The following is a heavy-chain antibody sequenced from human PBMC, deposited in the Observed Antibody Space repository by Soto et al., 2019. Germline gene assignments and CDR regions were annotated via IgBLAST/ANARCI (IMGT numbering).Heavy chain of an antibody. CDR3: ARDSLGGSSGYYYYGMDV. D-gene: IGHD6-6*01. CDR2: IYYSGST. CDR1: GGSISSGGYY. V-gene: IGHV4-31*03. Sequence: LSLTCTVSGGSISSGGYYWSWIRQHPGKGLEWIGYIYYSGSTYYNPSLKSRVTISVDTSKNQFSLKLSSVTAADTAVYYCARDSLGGSSGYYYYGMDVWGQGTTVTVSS. J-gene: IGHJ6*02.